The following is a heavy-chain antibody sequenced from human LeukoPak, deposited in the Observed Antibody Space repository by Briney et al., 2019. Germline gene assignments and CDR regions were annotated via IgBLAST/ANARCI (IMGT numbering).Heavy chain of an antibody. D-gene: IGHD2-21*02. Sequence: PSETLSLTCTVSGGSISSGDYYWSWIRQPPGKGLEWIGYIYYSGSTYYNPSLKSRVTISVDTSKNQFSLKLSSVTAADTAVYYCARDPHPRKLAYCGGDCPGFRDIWGQGTMVTVSS. V-gene: IGHV4-30-4*01. CDR3: ARDPHPRKLAYCGGDCPGFRDI. CDR1: GGSISSGDYY. J-gene: IGHJ3*02. CDR2: IYYSGST.